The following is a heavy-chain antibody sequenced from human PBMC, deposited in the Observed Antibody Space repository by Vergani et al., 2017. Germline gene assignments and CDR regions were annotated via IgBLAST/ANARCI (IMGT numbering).Heavy chain of an antibody. D-gene: IGHD6-19*01. CDR2: IYYSGST. Sequence: QVQLQESGPGLVKPSETLSLTCTVSGGSVSSGSYYWSWIRQPPGKGLEWIGYIYYSGSTNYNPSLKSRVTISVDTSKNQFSLKLSSVTAADTAVYYCARAVAGKNAFDIWGQGTMVTVSS. V-gene: IGHV4-61*01. J-gene: IGHJ3*02. CDR3: ARAVAGKNAFDI. CDR1: GGSVSSGSYY.